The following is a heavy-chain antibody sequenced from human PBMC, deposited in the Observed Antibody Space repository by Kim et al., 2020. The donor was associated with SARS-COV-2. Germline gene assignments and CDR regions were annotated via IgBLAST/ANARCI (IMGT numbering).Heavy chain of an antibody. D-gene: IGHD1-26*01. J-gene: IGHJ4*02. CDR3: TTESGSPWDY. V-gene: IGHV3-15*01. Sequence: TTDYAAPVKGRFTISRDDSKNTLYLQMNSLKTEDTAVYYCTTESGSPWDYWGQGTLVTVSS. CDR2: TT.